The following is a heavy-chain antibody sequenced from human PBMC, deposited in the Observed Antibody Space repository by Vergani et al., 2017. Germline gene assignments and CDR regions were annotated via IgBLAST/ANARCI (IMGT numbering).Heavy chain of an antibody. J-gene: IGHJ4*02. CDR3: ARVAWELLGGFDY. CDR1: GGSFSGYY. V-gene: IGHV4-34*01. CDR2: INHSGST. D-gene: IGHD1-26*01. Sequence: QVQLQQWGAGLLKPSETLSLTCAVYGGSFSGYYWSWIRQPPGKGLEWIGEINHSGSTNYNPSLKSRVTISVDTSKIQFSLKLSSVTAADTAVYYCARVAWELLGGFDYWGQGTLVTVSS.